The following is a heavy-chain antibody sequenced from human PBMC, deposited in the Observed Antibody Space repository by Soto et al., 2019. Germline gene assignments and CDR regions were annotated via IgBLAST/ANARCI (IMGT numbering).Heavy chain of an antibody. J-gene: IGHJ6*02. Sequence: GGSLRLSCEASGFIFSTYGMHWVRQAPGKGLEWVAVISYVGRNKYYADSVRGRFTISRDNSKNTLHLQMNSLRGEDTAFYYCAKDTATAITSYYFYGMDVWGQGTTVTVSS. CDR3: AKDTATAITSYYFYGMDV. CDR1: GFIFSTYG. CDR2: ISYVGRNK. V-gene: IGHV3-30*18. D-gene: IGHD5-12*01.